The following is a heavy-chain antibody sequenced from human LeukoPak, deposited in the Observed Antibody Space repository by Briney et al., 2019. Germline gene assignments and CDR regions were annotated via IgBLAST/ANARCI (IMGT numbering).Heavy chain of an antibody. D-gene: IGHD5-18*01. CDR2: ISGGYTST. CDR1: GFTFTNYA. J-gene: IGHJ4*02. CDR3: ARRRYTYGGEFDY. Sequence: GGSLRLSCEASGFTFTNYAMTWVRQAPGKGLEWVSAISGGYTSTYYADSVKSRFTLSRDDSKNTLYLQINSLRVDDTAVYYCARRRYTYGGEFDYWGQGTLVTVSS. V-gene: IGHV3-23*01.